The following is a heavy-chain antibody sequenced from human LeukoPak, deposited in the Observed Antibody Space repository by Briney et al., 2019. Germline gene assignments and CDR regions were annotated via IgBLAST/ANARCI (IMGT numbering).Heavy chain of an antibody. CDR2: INPNSGGT. V-gene: IGHV1-2*02. Sequence: ASVTVSCKASVYTFTGYYMHWVRQAPGQGLEWMGWINPNSGGTNYAQKFQGRVTMTRDTSISTAYMELSRLRSDDTTVYYFTAGPNYYDSGGYYSYYYMDVWGKGTTVTVSS. D-gene: IGHD3-22*01. CDR3: TAGPNYYDSGGYYSYYYMDV. J-gene: IGHJ6*03. CDR1: VYTFTGYY.